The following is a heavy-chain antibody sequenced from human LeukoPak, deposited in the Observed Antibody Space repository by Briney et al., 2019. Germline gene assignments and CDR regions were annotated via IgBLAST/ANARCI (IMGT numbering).Heavy chain of an antibody. CDR1: GFTFSSYG. D-gene: IGHD6-13*01. CDR2: IRYDGSNK. J-gene: IGHJ4*02. Sequence: GGSLRLSCAASGFTFSSYGMHWVRQASGKGLEWVAFIRYDGSNKYYADSVKGRFTISRDNSKSTLYLQMSSLRAEDTAVYYCAKDRGYSTTWNLFDYWGQGTLVTVSS. CDR3: AKDRGYSTTWNLFDY. V-gene: IGHV3-30*02.